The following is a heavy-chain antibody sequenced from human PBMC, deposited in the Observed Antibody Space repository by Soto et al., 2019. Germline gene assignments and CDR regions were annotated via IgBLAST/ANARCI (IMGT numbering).Heavy chain of an antibody. D-gene: IGHD1-26*01. CDR1: GYTFTDYY. J-gene: IGHJ3*02. V-gene: IGHV1-2*02. CDR3: ARDHVGALNSFDI. CDR2: INPNSADT. Sequence: GASGKVSCKASGYTFTDYYIHWVLQAPGQGLECMGWINPNSADTFYAQKFQGRVTMTRDTSISTAYMELTRLRSDDTAVYYCARDHVGALNSFDIWGQGTMVTVSS.